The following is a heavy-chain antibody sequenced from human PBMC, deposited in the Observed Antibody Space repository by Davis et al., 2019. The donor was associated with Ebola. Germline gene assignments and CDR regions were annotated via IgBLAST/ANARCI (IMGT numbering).Heavy chain of an antibody. Sequence: SETLSLTCTVSGYSISSGYYWGWIRQPPGKWLEWLGSIYHSGSTYYNPSLKSRVTISVDTSKNQFSLKLSSLTAADTAVYYCAREKAGITGTTEDGNDVWGQGTTVTVSS. D-gene: IGHD1-20*01. J-gene: IGHJ6*02. CDR2: IYHSGST. CDR1: GYSISSGYY. CDR3: AREKAGITGTTEDGNDV. V-gene: IGHV4-38-2*02.